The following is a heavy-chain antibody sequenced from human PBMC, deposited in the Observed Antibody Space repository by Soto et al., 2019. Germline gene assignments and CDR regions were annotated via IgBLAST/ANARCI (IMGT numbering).Heavy chain of an antibody. D-gene: IGHD4-17*01. J-gene: IGHJ4*02. V-gene: IGHV1-24*01. Sequence: GASVKVSCKVSGYTLTELSMHWVRQAPGKGLEWMGGFDPEDGETIYAQKFQGRVTMTEDTSTDTAYMELSSLRSEDTAVYYCATFSTSIATTVTTSGLDYWGQGTLVTVSS. CDR2: FDPEDGET. CDR1: GYTLTELS. CDR3: ATFSTSIATTVTTSGLDY.